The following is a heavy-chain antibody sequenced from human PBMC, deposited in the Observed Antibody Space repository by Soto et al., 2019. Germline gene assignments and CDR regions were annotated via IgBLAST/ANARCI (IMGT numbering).Heavy chain of an antibody. J-gene: IGHJ5*02. V-gene: IGHV3-21*06. CDR2: ISYDSSYI. CDR1: GFMFSAYT. D-gene: IGHD3-16*01. CDR3: ATPYYVNH. Sequence: GGSLRLSCAASGFMFSAYTMNWVRQAPGKGLEWLSSISYDSSYIDYADSLRGRFTVSRDNGRNSLYLQIDRLGVEDTAVYHCATPYYVNHWGPGTLVTVS.